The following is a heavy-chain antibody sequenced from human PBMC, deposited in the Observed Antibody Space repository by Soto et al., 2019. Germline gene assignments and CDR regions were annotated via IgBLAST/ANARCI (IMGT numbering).Heavy chain of an antibody. V-gene: IGHV4-61*01. Sequence: SETLSLTCSVSDDSINSDKYYWGWIRQPPGKGLEWIGYIYYTGSTNYNPSLMSRVTISVDTSKNQFSLKVTSVTAADTAVYYCARVVAATSFWFDPWGQGTLVTVSS. J-gene: IGHJ5*02. D-gene: IGHD2-15*01. CDR2: IYYTGST. CDR1: DDSINSDKYY. CDR3: ARVVAATSFWFDP.